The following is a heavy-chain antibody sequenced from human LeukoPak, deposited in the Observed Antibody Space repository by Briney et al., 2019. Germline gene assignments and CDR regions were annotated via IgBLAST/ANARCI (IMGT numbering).Heavy chain of an antibody. CDR1: GFTFSTYS. V-gene: IGHV3-48*02. D-gene: IGHD2-21*02. J-gene: IGHJ5*02. Sequence: GGSLRLSCAASGFTFSTYSMNWVRQAPGKGLEWVSYISSSSSIIYYADSVKGRFTISRDNAKNSLYLQMNSLRDEDKAVYYCARGGICGGDCYSSNWFDPWGQGTLVTVSS. CDR3: ARGGICGGDCYSSNWFDP. CDR2: ISSSSSII.